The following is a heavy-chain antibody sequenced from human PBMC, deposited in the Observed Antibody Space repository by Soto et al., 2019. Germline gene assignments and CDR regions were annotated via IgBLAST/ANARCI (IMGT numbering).Heavy chain of an antibody. V-gene: IGHV3-11*06. CDR3: ATNYQEPSDDAFDV. J-gene: IGHJ3*01. D-gene: IGHD2-2*01. Sequence: QVQLVESGGGLVKPGGSLRLSCAASGFTFSDYFMAWIRQAPGKGLEWIAYISRNSRYTNFADSVRGRFTISRDNAKNSLYLPMNDLSAEDTAVYYCATNYQEPSDDAFDVWGQGTMVTVSS. CDR1: GFTFSDYF. CDR2: ISRNSRYT.